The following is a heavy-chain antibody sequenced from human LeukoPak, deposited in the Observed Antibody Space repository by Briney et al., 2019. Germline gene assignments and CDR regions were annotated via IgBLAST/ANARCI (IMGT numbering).Heavy chain of an antibody. CDR1: GGSLSGYY. D-gene: IGHD2-2*01. J-gene: IGHJ6*03. CDR2: INHSGST. Sequence: SETLSLTCAVDGGSLSGYYWSCIRQPPGKGLEWIGEINHSGSTNYNPSLKSRVTISVDTSKNQFSLKLSSVTAADTAVYYCSSITAAPDSYYYYYYMDVWGKGTTVTVSS. CDR3: SSITAAPDSYYYYYYMDV. V-gene: IGHV4-34*01.